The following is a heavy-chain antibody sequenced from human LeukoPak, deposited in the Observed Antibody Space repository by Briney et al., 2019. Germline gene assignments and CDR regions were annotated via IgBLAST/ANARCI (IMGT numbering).Heavy chain of an antibody. D-gene: IGHD3-16*01. CDR2: ISSSDTI. CDR1: GFTFSSYG. V-gene: IGHV3-48*02. CDR3: AAGAFGGFDY. Sequence: GGSLRLSCAASGFTFSSYGMNWVRQAPGKGLEWVSYISSSDTIYYADSVKGRFTISRNNAKNSLYLQMNCLRDEDTAVYYCAAGAFGGFDYWGQGTLVTVSS. J-gene: IGHJ4*02.